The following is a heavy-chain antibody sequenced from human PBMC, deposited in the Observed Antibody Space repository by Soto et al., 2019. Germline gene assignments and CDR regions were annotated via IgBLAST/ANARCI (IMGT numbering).Heavy chain of an antibody. J-gene: IGHJ6*02. D-gene: IGHD6-6*01. CDR2: IRSKANADAT. Sequence: EVQLVESGGGLVQPGGSLKLSCAASGFSFSASSTHWVRQASGKGLEWVGRIRSKANADATAYAGSVKGRFTISRDYSKNTAFLQMNSLKTEDTAVYYCTSVQTISSRRSYFYYCGIDVWGQGTTVTVSS. CDR3: TSVQTISSRRSYFYYCGIDV. CDR1: GFSFSASS. V-gene: IGHV3-73*02.